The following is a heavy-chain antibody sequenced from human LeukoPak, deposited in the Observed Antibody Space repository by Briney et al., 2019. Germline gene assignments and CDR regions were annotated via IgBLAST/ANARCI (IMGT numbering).Heavy chain of an antibody. Sequence: PGGSLRLSCAASGLTFSDYYMSWIRQAPGKGLEWVSYISSSGSTIYYADSVKGRFTISRDNAKNSLYLQMNSLRAEDTAVYYCARAAYPHYDILTGYYLSYYYYYGMDVWGQGTTVTVSS. V-gene: IGHV3-11*01. CDR3: ARAAYPHYDILTGYYLSYYYYYGMDV. J-gene: IGHJ6*02. CDR2: ISSSGSTI. D-gene: IGHD3-9*01. CDR1: GLTFSDYY.